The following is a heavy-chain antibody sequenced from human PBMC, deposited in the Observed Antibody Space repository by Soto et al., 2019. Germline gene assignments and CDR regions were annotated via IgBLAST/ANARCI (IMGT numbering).Heavy chain of an antibody. CDR3: ARDRGEMATSTIFDY. J-gene: IGHJ4*02. CDR1: GGTFSSYA. D-gene: IGHD2-2*01. V-gene: IGHV1-69*13. Sequence: GASVKVSCKASGGTFSSYAISWVRQAPGQGLEWMGGIIPIFGTANYAQKFQGRVTITADESTSTAYMELSSLRSEDTAVYYCARDRGEMATSTIFDYWGQGTLVTVSS. CDR2: IIPIFGTA.